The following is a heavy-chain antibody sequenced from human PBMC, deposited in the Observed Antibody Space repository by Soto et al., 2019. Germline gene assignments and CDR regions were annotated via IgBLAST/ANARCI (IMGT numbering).Heavy chain of an antibody. CDR3: AKSGGASPYYFDY. V-gene: IGHV3-23*01. J-gene: IGHJ4*02. Sequence: EVQLLESGGGLVQPGGSLRLSCAASAFTFNTYAMGWVRQAPGKGLEWVSAISVSGGGTYYADSVKGRFTNSRDTSKNTLYLQMNSLRADDTAVYYCAKSGGASPYYFDYWGRGTLVTVSS. CDR1: AFTFNTYA. D-gene: IGHD1-26*01. CDR2: ISVSGGGT.